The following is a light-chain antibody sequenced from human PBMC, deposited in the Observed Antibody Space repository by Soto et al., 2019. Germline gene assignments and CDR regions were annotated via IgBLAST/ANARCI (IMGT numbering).Light chain of an antibody. CDR2: DVS. J-gene: IGLJ1*01. Sequence: QSALTQPASVSGSPGQSITISCTGTSSDVGGYNYVSWHQQHPGTVPKLMIYDVSYRPSGVSNRFSGSKSGNTASLTISWLQAEDEAEYYCSSYTTSSTYVFGPGTKLTVL. CDR1: SSDVGGYNY. V-gene: IGLV2-14*01. CDR3: SSYTTSSTYV.